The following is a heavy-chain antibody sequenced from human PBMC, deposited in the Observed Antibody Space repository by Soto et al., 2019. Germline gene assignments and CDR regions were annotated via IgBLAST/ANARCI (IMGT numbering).Heavy chain of an antibody. D-gene: IGHD5-18*01. Sequence: SVKVSCKASGGTFSSYAISWVRQAPGQGLEWMGGIIPIFGTANYAQKFQGRVTITADESTSTAYMELSSLRSEDTAVYYCARGSPMVRNAFDIRGQGTMVTVSS. CDR1: GGTFSSYA. CDR2: IIPIFGTA. CDR3: ARGSPMVRNAFDI. J-gene: IGHJ3*02. V-gene: IGHV1-69*13.